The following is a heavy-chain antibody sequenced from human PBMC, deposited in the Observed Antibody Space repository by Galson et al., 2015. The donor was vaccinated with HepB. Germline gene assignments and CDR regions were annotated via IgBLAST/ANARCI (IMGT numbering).Heavy chain of an antibody. V-gene: IGHV3-66*01. D-gene: IGHD3-22*01. Sequence: SLRLSCAASGFTVSSSNYMSWVRQAPGKGLEGVSVIYSGGGTYYADSVKGRFTISRDNSKNTVYLQMNSLRAEDTAVYYCARGSYDSRGYYFDYWGQGTLVTVSS. J-gene: IGHJ4*02. CDR2: IYSGGGT. CDR3: ARGSYDSRGYYFDY. CDR1: GFTVSSSNY.